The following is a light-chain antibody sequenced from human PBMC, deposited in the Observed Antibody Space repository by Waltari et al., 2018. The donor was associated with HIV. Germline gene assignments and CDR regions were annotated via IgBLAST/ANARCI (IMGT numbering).Light chain of an antibody. CDR2: KNI. Sequence: QSVLTQPPSASGTPGQRVTISCSGSSSNIGNDNVYWYQQLPGTTPKLLIYKNIQRPSGVPDRFAGSKFGTSAYRAISGLRSEDEADYYCVGWDASLSAYVFGAGTKVTVL. J-gene: IGLJ1*01. V-gene: IGLV1-47*01. CDR1: SSNIGNDN. CDR3: VGWDASLSAYV.